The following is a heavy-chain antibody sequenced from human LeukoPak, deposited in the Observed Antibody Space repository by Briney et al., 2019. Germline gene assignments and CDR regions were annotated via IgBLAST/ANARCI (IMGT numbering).Heavy chain of an antibody. CDR3: AKRGDYYYYGMDV. CDR1: GFTFSSYS. Sequence: PGGSLRVSCAASGFTFSSYSMNWVRQAPGKGLEWVSSTSSSSSYIYYADSVKGRFTISRDNAKNSLYLQMNSLRAEDTAVYYCAKRGDYYYYGMDVWGHGTTVTVSS. D-gene: IGHD1-1*01. V-gene: IGHV3-21*04. CDR2: TSSSSSYI. J-gene: IGHJ6*02.